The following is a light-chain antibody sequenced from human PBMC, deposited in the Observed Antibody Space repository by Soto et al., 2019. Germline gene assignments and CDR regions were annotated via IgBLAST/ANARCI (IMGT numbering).Light chain of an antibody. CDR2: SAS. CDR1: QSISSY. CDR3: QQSSSNPLT. J-gene: IGKJ4*01. V-gene: IGKV1-39*01. Sequence: DLQMTQSPSSLSASVGDRVTITCRASQSISSYLNWYQQKPGKAPNLLIYSASKLHSAVPSRFSGSGSGTDFTLIISSLQPEDFATYYCQQSSSNPLTFGGGTKVDIK.